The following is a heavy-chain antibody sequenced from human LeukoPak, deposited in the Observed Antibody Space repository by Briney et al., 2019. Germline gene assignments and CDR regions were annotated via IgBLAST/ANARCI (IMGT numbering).Heavy chain of an antibody. CDR3: ASATFGSGSYQRQDYYYYGMDV. CDR1: GYSFTSYW. CDR2: IDPSDSYT. V-gene: IGHV5-10-1*01. J-gene: IGHJ6*02. Sequence: GESLKISCKGSGYSFTSYWISWVRQMPGKGLEWMGRIDPSDSYTNYSPSSQGHVTISADKSISTAYLQWSSLKASDTAMYYCASATFGSGSYQRQDYYYYGMDVWGQGTTVTVSS. D-gene: IGHD1-26*01.